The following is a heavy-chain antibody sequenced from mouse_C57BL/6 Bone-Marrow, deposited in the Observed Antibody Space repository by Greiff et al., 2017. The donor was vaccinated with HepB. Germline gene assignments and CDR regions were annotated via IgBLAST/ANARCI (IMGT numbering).Heavy chain of an antibody. CDR3: ARKDGYYVY. Sequence: QVQLKESGPGLVQPSKSLSITCTVSGFSLTSYGVHWVRQSPGKGLEWRGVIWSGGSTDYKAAFISRLSISKANSKSQVFFKMNSLQADDTAIYYCARKDGYYVYWGQGTTLTVSS. CDR1: GFSLTSYG. J-gene: IGHJ2*01. V-gene: IGHV2-2*01. D-gene: IGHD2-3*01. CDR2: IWSGGST.